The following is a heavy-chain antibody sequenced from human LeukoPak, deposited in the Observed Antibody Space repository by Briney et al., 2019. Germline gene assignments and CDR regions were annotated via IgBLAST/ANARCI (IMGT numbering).Heavy chain of an antibody. Sequence: ASETLSLTCTVSGGSISGYSWTWIRDPPGQGLEWIGYFHNSRTTSYNPSLTGRVTISVDTAMDQISLKLKPVTAADTAVYYCARGHLGLSPWGQGTLVTVSS. D-gene: IGHD3-10*01. CDR2: FHNSRTT. CDR3: ARGHLGLSP. CDR1: GGSISGYS. J-gene: IGHJ5*02. V-gene: IGHV4-59*01.